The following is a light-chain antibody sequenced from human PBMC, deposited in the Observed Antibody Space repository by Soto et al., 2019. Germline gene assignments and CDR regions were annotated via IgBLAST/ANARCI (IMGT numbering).Light chain of an antibody. J-gene: IGKJ5*01. V-gene: IGKV3-20*01. CDR2: GAS. Sequence: EIVLTQSPDTLSLSPGETATLSCRASQSVSGNYLAGYKQKPGRAPRLLIYGASNRATCIPYRFSDSGSGTDFTLTISRLEPEDFAVFYCQQYDGSITFGQGTRLEIE. CDR3: QQYDGSIT. CDR1: QSVSGNY.